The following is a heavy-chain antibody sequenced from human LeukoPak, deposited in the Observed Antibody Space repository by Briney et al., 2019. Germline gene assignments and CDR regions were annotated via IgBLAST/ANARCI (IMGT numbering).Heavy chain of an antibody. J-gene: IGHJ4*02. D-gene: IGHD2-8*02. CDR2: ITPIFGTA. V-gene: IGHV1-69*13. CDR3: ARDPEPIVLVVPDPLDY. CDR1: GGTFSSYA. Sequence: SVKVSCKASGGTFSSYAISWVRQAPGQGLEWMGGITPIFGTANYAQKFQGRVTITADESTSTAYMELRSLRSDDTAVYYCARDPEPIVLVVPDPLDYWGQGTLVTVSS.